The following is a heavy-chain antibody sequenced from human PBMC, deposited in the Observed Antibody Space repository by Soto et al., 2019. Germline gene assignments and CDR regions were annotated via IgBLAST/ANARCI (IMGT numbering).Heavy chain of an antibody. CDR1: GGCISSYN. J-gene: IGHJ3*02. CDR3: ARGDSQGQQQRALDI. D-gene: IGHD6-13*01. Sequence: SETLSLTCTVSGGCISSYNWSWYRQRPGKGLESIGYMYYSGSTNDTPSLKDRVTISVDTSKNQFPLKLSSVTAAATAVYCCARGDSQGQQQRALDIWGQGTMVTISS. V-gene: IGHV4-59*01. CDR2: MYYSGST.